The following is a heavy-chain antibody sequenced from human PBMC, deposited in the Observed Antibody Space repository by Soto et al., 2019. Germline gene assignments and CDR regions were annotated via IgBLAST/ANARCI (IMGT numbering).Heavy chain of an antibody. J-gene: IGHJ4*02. CDR1: GGSISSGGYS. CDR3: ARDKITGLFDY. Sequence: SETLSLTCAVSGGSISSGGYSWSWIRQPPGKGLEWIGDMNHSGSTNYNPSLKSRVTISVDTSKNQFSLKLTSVTAADTAVYYCARDKITGLFDYWGQGTLVTVSS. V-gene: IGHV4-30-2*01. CDR2: MNHSGST. D-gene: IGHD2-8*02.